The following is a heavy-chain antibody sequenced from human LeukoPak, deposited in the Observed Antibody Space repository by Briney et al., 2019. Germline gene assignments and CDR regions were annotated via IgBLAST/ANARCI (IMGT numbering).Heavy chain of an antibody. V-gene: IGHV3-9*01. CDR3: ARSFGYSQGYFDC. J-gene: IGHJ4*02. CDR2: ISWNSGSI. Sequence: PGGSLTLSCAASGFTFGGYAMHWVRQAPGKGLEWVSGISWNSGSIGYADSVKGRFTISGDNAKNSLYLQMNSLRAEDTALYYCARSFGYSQGYFDCWGQGTLVTVSS. CDR1: GFTFGGYA. D-gene: IGHD2-15*01.